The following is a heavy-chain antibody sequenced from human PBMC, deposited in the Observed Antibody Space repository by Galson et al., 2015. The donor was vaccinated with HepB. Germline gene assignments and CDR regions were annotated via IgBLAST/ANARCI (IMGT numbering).Heavy chain of an antibody. CDR1: GFTFSSYG. CDR2: IWYDGSNK. CDR3: ARDARDIVVVPAATYRTDAFDI. V-gene: IGHV3-33*01. J-gene: IGHJ3*02. Sequence: SLRLSCAASGFTFSSYGMHWVRQAPGKGLEWVAVIWYDGSNKYYADSVKGRFTISRDNSKNTLYLQMNSLRAEDTAVYYCARDARDIVVVPAATYRTDAFDIWGQGTMVTVSS. D-gene: IGHD2-2*01.